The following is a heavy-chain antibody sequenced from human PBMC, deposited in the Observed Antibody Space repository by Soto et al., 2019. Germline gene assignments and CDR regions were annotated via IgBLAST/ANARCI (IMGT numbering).Heavy chain of an antibody. Sequence: SSVKVSCKASGYTFTGYYMHWVRQAPRQGLEWMGWINPNSGGTNYAQKFQVRVTMTRDTYISTAYMELSRLRSDEAAVYYCARVRNRIPFYAYYGMEDWG. J-gene: IGHJ6*02. V-gene: IGHV1-2*02. CDR3: ARVRNRIPFYAYYGMED. CDR2: INPNSGGT. CDR1: GYTFTGYY. D-gene: IGHD2-2*01.